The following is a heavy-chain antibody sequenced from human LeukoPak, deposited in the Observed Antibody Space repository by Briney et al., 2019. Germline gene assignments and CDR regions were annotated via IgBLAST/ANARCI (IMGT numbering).Heavy chain of an antibody. CDR2: INWNGGST. D-gene: IGHD3-10*01. CDR1: GGSFSGYY. CDR3: AMGGSGSDASFDY. Sequence: ETLSLTCAVYGGSFSGYYWSWVRQAPGKGLEWVSGINWNGGSTGYADSVKGRFTISRDNAKDSLYLQMNSLRAEDTALYYCAMGGSGSDASFDYWGRGALVTVSS. J-gene: IGHJ4*02. V-gene: IGHV3-20*04.